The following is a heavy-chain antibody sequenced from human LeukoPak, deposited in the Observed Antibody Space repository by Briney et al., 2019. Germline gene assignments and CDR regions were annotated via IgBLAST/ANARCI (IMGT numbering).Heavy chain of an antibody. CDR3: AKDHCSGGSCYGRWIDY. V-gene: IGHV3-23*01. CDR2: ISGRGGST. J-gene: IGHJ4*02. D-gene: IGHD2-15*01. CDR1: GFTFSSYA. Sequence: GGSLRLSCAASGFTFSSYAMSWVRQAPGKGREWVSAISGRGGSTYYADSVKGRFTISRDNSKNTLYLQMNSLRAEDTAVYYCAKDHCSGGSCYGRWIDYWGQGTLVTVSS.